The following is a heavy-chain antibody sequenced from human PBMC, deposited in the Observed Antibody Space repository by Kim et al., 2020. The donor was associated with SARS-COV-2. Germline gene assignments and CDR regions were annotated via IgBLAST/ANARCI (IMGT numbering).Heavy chain of an antibody. J-gene: IGHJ6*02. CDR2: INPNSGGT. CDR1: GYTFTGYY. CDR3: ARDPGYCSSTSCYSGVDV. V-gene: IGHV1-2*06. Sequence: ASVKVSCKASGYTFTGYYMHWVRQAPGQGLEWMGRINPNSGGTNYAQKFQGRVTMTRDTSISTAYMELSRLRSDDTAVYYCARDPGYCSSTSCYSGVDVWGQGTTVTVSS. D-gene: IGHD2-2*03.